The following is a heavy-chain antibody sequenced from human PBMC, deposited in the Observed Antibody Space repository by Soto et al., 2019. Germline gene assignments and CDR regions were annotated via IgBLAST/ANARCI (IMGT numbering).Heavy chain of an antibody. CDR2: IQYRGII. V-gene: IGHV4-31*03. CDR1: GASISSGLYY. D-gene: IGHD6-19*01. CDR3: ARGPDHAKAGY. J-gene: IGHJ4*02. Sequence: QVQLQESGPGLVKPSQTLSLTCTVSGASISSGLYYWNWIRHIPGKGLEWIGCIQYRGIIYYNPSLQSRLIISVDTSDNQFSLNLTSVTAADTAVYYCARGPDHAKAGYWGQGILVTVSS.